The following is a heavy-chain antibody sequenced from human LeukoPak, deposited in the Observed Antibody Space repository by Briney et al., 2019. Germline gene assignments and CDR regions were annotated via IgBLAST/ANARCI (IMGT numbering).Heavy chain of an antibody. CDR3: AKDFRIGYSAHFDY. V-gene: IGHV3-23*01. J-gene: IGHJ4*02. D-gene: IGHD2-21*01. CDR1: GFTFRSHA. CDR2: IYENGGTT. Sequence: GGSLRLSCVGSGFTFRSHAMSWVRQAPEKGLEFVSGIYENGGTTYYADSVKGRLSISRDNSKNTLYLQMDSLRGEDTAVYYCAKDFRIGYSAHFDYWGQGALVTVSS.